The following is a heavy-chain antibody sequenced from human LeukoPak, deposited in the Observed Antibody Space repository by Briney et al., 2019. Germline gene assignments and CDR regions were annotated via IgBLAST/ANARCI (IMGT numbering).Heavy chain of an antibody. V-gene: IGHV4-39*01. D-gene: IGHD3-10*01. CDR1: GGSISSSSYY. CDR2: IYYSGST. J-gene: IGHJ3*02. Sequence: PSETLSLTCTVSGGSISSSSYYWGWIRQPPGTGLEWIGSIYYSGSTYYNPSLKSRVTISVDTSKNQFSLKLSSVTAADTAVYYCARAQVGELLPDAFDIWGQGTMVTVSS. CDR3: ARAQVGELLPDAFDI.